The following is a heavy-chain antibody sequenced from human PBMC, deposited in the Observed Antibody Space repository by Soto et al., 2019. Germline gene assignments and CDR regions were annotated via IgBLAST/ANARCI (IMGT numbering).Heavy chain of an antibody. D-gene: IGHD3-22*01. V-gene: IGHV3-9*01. Sequence: EVQLVESGGGLVQPGRSLRLSCAASGFTFDDYAMHWVRQLPGKGLEWVSGISWNSGSAAYVDSVKGRFLISRDNAKKSLFLQMRSLRPEDTALYYCVKGLNYNFDTIGFHGWGQGDLVTGSS. CDR3: VKGLNYNFDTIGFHG. J-gene: IGHJ4*02. CDR1: GFTFDDYA. CDR2: ISWNSGSA.